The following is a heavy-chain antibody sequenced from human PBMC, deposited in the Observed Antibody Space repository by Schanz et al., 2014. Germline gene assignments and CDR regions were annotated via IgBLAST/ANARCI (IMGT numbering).Heavy chain of an antibody. D-gene: IGHD5-18*01. V-gene: IGHV3-21*01. Sequence: VQLVESGGGVVQPGRSLRLSCAASGFTFSSYVMHWVRQAPGKGVEWVSSISSSGYTFYADSVKGRFTISRDNSKNTLSLQMNSLRAEDTAVYYCAREEGYGYGPGAFDIWGQGTMVTVSS. CDR3: AREEGYGYGPGAFDI. CDR2: ISSSGYT. CDR1: GFTFSSYV. J-gene: IGHJ3*02.